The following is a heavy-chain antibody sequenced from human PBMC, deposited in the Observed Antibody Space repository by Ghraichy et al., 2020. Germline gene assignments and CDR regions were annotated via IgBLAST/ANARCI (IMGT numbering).Heavy chain of an antibody. J-gene: IGHJ4*02. CDR3: ASMEVTTVTLTGVRH. CDR1: GYTFTSYA. Sequence: ASVKVSCKASGYTFTSYAMHWVRQAPGQRLEWMGWINAGNGNTKYSQKFQGRVTITRDTSASTAYMELSSLRSEDTAVYYCASMEVTTVTLTGVRHWGQGTLVTVSS. CDR2: INAGNGNT. V-gene: IGHV1-3*01. D-gene: IGHD4-17*01.